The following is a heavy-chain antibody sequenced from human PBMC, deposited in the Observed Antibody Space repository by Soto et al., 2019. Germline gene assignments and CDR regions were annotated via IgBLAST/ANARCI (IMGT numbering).Heavy chain of an antibody. D-gene: IGHD5-12*01. CDR3: ARDWARGYSGYFDP. CDR2: IWFDGSNT. CDR1: GFTFSDYV. V-gene: IGHV3-33*01. Sequence: QVQLEESGGGVVQPGRSLRLSCAASGFTFSDYVRHWFRQAPGKGVESVSLIWFDGSNTYYADSVKGRFTVSRDNSKNTLYMQLDSLRVEDTAVYYCARDWARGYSGYFDPWGQGPLVTVSS. J-gene: IGHJ5*02.